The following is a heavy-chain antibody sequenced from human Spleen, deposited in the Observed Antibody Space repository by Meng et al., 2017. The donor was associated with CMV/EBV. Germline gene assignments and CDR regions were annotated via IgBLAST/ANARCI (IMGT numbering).Heavy chain of an antibody. CDR3: AKDGHHCWSNSCQREYYSLGMDA. CDR2: SYSAGASS. Sequence: GESLKISCAASGFALRNYAMNWVRQAPGKGLEWVSISYSAGASSYDADSVEGRFTILRDDSANTLFLQMNSLRAEDTAVYYCAKDGHHCWSNSCQREYYSLGMDAWGQGTTVTVSS. V-gene: IGHV3-23*03. CDR1: GFALRNYA. J-gene: IGHJ6*02. D-gene: IGHD3-3*02.